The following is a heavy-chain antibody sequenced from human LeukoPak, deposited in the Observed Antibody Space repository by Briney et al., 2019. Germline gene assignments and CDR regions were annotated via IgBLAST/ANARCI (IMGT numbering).Heavy chain of an antibody. D-gene: IGHD6-13*01. CDR2: IYYSGST. CDR1: GGSISSYY. J-gene: IGHJ4*02. CDR3: ARITGSSWYFDY. V-gene: IGHV4-59*01. Sequence: SETLSLTCTVSGGSISSYYWSWIRQPPGKGLEWIGYIYYSGSTTYNPSLKSRVTMSVDTSKNQFSLKLSSVTAADTAVYYCARITGSSWYFDYWGQGTLVTVSS.